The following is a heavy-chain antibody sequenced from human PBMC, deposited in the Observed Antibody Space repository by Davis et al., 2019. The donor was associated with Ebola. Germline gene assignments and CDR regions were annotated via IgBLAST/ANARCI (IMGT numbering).Heavy chain of an antibody. V-gene: IGHV3-48*03. D-gene: IGHD1-7*01. CDR2: SSESGERV. J-gene: IGHJ3*01. CDR3: ARDRGVGTSAAASAFDL. Sequence: PGGSLRLSCAASGFSLSTGEMSWVRQAPGKGLEWISYSSESGERVYYADSVKGRFTISRDNVKNSLFLQMNSLRVEDKAIYYCARDRGVGTSAAASAFDLWGQGTTVTVSS. CDR1: GFSLSTGE.